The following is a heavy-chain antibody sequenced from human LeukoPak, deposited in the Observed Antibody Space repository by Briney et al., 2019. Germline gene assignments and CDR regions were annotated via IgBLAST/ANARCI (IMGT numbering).Heavy chain of an antibody. CDR1: GGSISSYY. J-gene: IGHJ4*02. D-gene: IGHD4-17*01. CDR3: AGGESDDYGAKGDY. CDR2: INHSGST. Sequence: SGTLSLTCTVSGGSISSYYWSWIRQPPGKGLEWIGEINHSGSTNYNPSLKSRVTISVDTSKNQFSLKLSSVTAADTAVYYCAGGESDDYGAKGDYWGQGTLVTVSS. V-gene: IGHV4-34*01.